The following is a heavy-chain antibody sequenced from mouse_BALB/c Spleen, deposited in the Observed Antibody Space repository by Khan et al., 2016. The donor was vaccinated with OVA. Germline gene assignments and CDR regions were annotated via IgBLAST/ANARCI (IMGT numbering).Heavy chain of an antibody. CDR2: ISYSGST. V-gene: IGHV3-2*02. CDR1: GYSITSGYG. Sequence: EVQLQESGPGLVKPSQSLSLTCTVTGYSITSGYGWNWIRQFPGNKLEWMGYISYSGSTNYNPSLKSRITITRDTSMNQFFLQLNSVTTEDTATYYCARTARIKYWGQGTTLTVSS. D-gene: IGHD1-2*01. J-gene: IGHJ2*01. CDR3: ARTARIKY.